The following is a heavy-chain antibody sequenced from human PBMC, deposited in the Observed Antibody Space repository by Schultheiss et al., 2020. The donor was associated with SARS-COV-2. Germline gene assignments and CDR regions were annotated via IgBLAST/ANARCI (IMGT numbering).Heavy chain of an antibody. Sequence: SQTLSLTCTVSGGSISSGDYYWSWIRQPPGKGLEWIGYIYYSGSTYYNPSLKSRVTISVDTSKNQFSLKLSSVTAADTAVYYCARAYDFWSGYSRDAFDIWGQGTMVTVSS. CDR3: ARAYDFWSGYSRDAFDI. D-gene: IGHD3-3*01. V-gene: IGHV4-30-4*08. CDR1: GGSISSGDYY. CDR2: IYYSGST. J-gene: IGHJ3*02.